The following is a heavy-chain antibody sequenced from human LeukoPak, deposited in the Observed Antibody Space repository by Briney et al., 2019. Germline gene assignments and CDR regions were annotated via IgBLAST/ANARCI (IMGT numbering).Heavy chain of an antibody. D-gene: IGHD3-10*01. CDR1: GFTFSDYY. Sequence: GGSLRLSCAASGFTFSDYYISWIRQAPGKGLEWVSYISSTASTIYYADSVKGRFTISRDNAKNSLCLQMNSLRAEDTAVYYCARGEYGSGSYHIDYWGQGTLVTVSS. CDR3: ARGEYGSGSYHIDY. V-gene: IGHV3-11*04. J-gene: IGHJ4*02. CDR2: ISSTASTI.